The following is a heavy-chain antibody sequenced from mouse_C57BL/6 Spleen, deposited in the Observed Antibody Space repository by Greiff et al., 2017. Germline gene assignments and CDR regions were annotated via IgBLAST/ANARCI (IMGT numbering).Heavy chain of an antibody. Sequence: QVQLKESGAELARPGASVKLSCKASGYTFTSSGISWVKQRTGQGLEWIGEIYPRSGNTYYNEKFKGKATLTADKSSSTAYMELRSLTSEDSAVYFCAREGYYSNIFDYWGQGTTLTVSS. CDR2: IYPRSGNT. J-gene: IGHJ2*01. CDR1: GYTFTSSG. CDR3: AREGYYSNIFDY. V-gene: IGHV1-81*01. D-gene: IGHD2-5*01.